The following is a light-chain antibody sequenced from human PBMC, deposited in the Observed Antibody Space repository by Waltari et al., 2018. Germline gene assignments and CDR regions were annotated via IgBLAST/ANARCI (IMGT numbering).Light chain of an antibody. CDR3: SSYGGDNNYV. V-gene: IGLV2-8*01. J-gene: IGLJ1*01. Sequence: QYSLPQPPSASESPGQSVTISCNGTRSDVGGFTYVSWFHQHPGKAPKLIIYEVAKRPSGVPDRFSGSKSGNTASLTVSGLQAEDEADYYCSSYGGDNNYVFGSGTKVTVL. CDR2: EVA. CDR1: RSDVGGFTY.